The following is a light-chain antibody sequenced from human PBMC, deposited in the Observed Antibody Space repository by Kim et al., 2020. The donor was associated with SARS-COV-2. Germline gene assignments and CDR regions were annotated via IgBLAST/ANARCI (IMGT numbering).Light chain of an antibody. CDR2: AAS. V-gene: IGKV1-27*01. J-gene: IGKJ1*01. CDR3: HMYNNAPLT. Sequence: DIQMTQSPTSLSASVGDRVTITCRASQGISNYLAWYQHKPGKVPKLLIFAASTVYSGVPSRFSGGGSGTDFTLTISSLQPEGVATYYCHMYNNAPLTFGQETKVEIK. CDR1: QGISNY.